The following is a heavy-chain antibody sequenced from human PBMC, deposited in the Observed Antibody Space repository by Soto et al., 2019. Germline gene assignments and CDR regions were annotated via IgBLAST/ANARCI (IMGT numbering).Heavy chain of an antibody. J-gene: IGHJ5*02. CDR2: TYFRSKWYN. CDR3: AKGDNLGPKTGYAFDP. CDR1: GDSVSSNTAS. D-gene: IGHD5-12*01. V-gene: IGHV6-1*01. Sequence: SQTLSLTCAISGDSVSSNTASWNWIRQSPSRGIEWLGRTYFRSKWYNDYAVSVKSRTIINPDTSNNQFSLQLNSVTPEDTAVYFCAKGDNLGPKTGYAFDPWGQGIMGPVSS.